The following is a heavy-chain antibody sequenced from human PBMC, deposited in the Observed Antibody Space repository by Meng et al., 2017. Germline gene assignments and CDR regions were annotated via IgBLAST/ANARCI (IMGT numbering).Heavy chain of an antibody. J-gene: IGHJ4*02. V-gene: IGHV3-66*02. CDR1: GITLSSNY. Sequence: LSLTCAGSGITLSSNYMNWVRQAPGKGLEWVSVIHSGGRTDYIDSVRGRFTISRDNSKNTVYLQMNSLRAEDTAVYYCARYESLWTPLDYWGQGTLVTVSS. CDR3: ARYESLWTPLDY. CDR2: IHSGGRT. D-gene: IGHD5-18*01.